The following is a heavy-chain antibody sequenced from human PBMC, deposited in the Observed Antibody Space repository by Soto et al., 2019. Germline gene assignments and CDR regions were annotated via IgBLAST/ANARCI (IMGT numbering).Heavy chain of an antibody. Sequence: PSETLSLTCAVSGGSISSSNWWSWVRQPPGKGLEWIGEIYHSGSTNHNPSLKSRVTISVDKSKNQFSLKLSSVTAADTAVYYCARGDYDSSGHNYYYGMDVWGQGTTVTVSS. CDR2: IYHSGST. V-gene: IGHV4-4*02. D-gene: IGHD3-22*01. CDR3: ARGDYDSSGHNYYYGMDV. CDR1: GGSISSSNW. J-gene: IGHJ6*02.